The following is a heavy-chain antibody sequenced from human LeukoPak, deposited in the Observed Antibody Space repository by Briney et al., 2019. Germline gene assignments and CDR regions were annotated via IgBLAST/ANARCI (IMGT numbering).Heavy chain of an antibody. V-gene: IGHV3-48*01. CDR1: GFNFIDYS. J-gene: IGHJ4*01. Sequence: GGSLRLSCAASGFNFIDYSKNWVREARGKGLEWISYIGISSGNTKYADSVKGRLTISRDKARNSLYLQMNSLRVEDTAMYYCARDHRYAFDNWGHGTLVTVSS. D-gene: IGHD5-12*01. CDR3: ARDHRYAFDN. CDR2: IGISSGNT.